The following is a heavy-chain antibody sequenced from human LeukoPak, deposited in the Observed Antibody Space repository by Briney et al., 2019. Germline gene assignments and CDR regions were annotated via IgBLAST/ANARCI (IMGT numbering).Heavy chain of an antibody. CDR1: GGPFSGYF. CDR2: IYYSGST. CDR3: ARVHYDSSGYYYAFDI. Sequence: SETLSLTCAVSGGPFSGYFWSWIRQPPGKGLEWIGSIYYSGSTYYNPSLKSRVTISVDTSKNQFSLKLSSVTAADTAVYYCARVHYDSSGYYYAFDIWGQGTMVTVSS. V-gene: IGHV4-34*01. D-gene: IGHD3-22*01. J-gene: IGHJ3*02.